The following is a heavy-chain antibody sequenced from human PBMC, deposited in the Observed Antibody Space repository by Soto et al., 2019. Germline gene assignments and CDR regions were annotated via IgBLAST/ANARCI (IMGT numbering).Heavy chain of an antibody. D-gene: IGHD2-15*01. J-gene: IGHJ5*02. Sequence: DVQLVESGGGLVQPGGSLTLSCAASGFTFKMYDMHWVRQVPGKGLEWVSGIGTLRDTYYAASVAGRFTISRENGRNSVYLQMSTLRTEDTALYFFARGRSNDFNSTPPPTFVPLGRGTLVTVSS. CDR3: ARGRSNDFNSTPPPTFVP. V-gene: IGHV3-13*01. CDR2: IGTLRDT. CDR1: GFTFKMYD.